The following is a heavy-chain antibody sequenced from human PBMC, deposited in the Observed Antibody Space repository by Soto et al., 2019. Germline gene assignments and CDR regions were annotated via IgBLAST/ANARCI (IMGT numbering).Heavy chain of an antibody. CDR2: INPSGGST. Sequence: VSVKVSCKAAGYTFSSYYMHWVRQAPGQGLEWMGIINPSGGSTSYAQKFQGRVTMTRDTSTSTVYMELSSLRSEDTAVYYCARDDGRSIDSSGYPKNFDYWGQGTLVTVSS. V-gene: IGHV1-46*01. CDR1: GYTFSSYY. J-gene: IGHJ4*02. CDR3: ARDDGRSIDSSGYPKNFDY. D-gene: IGHD3-22*01.